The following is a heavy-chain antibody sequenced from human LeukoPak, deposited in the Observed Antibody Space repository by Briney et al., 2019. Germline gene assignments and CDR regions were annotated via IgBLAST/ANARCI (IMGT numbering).Heavy chain of an antibody. CDR2: ISASAAMT. CDR3: AKDRSIGTYYTFDH. J-gene: IGHJ4*02. V-gene: IGHV3-23*01. Sequence: WGSLRLSCEASGFTFNNYVMTWVRQAPGKGLEWVSSISASAAMTYYADFVKGRFTVSGDNSNNRLYLQMSGLTAADTAVYYCAKDRSIGTYYTFDHWGQGTLVTVSS. D-gene: IGHD1-26*01. CDR1: GFTFNNYV.